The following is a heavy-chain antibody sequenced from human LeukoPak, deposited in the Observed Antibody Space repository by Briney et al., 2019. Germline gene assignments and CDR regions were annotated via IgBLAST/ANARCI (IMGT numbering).Heavy chain of an antibody. J-gene: IGHJ3*02. Sequence: GGSLRLSCRASGFHFYDSGMSRVRQAPGKGLEWVSGINWNGGSTGYADSVNGRFTISRDNAKNSLYLQVSSLRAEDTAWYYCARGQNYYGSGSQGLEICGQGTMVTVSS. V-gene: IGHV3-20*04. D-gene: IGHD3-10*01. CDR2: INWNGGST. CDR3: ARGQNYYGSGSQGLEI. CDR1: GFHFYDSG.